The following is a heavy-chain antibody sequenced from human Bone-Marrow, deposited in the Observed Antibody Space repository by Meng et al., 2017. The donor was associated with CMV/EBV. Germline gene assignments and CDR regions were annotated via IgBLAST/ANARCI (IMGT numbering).Heavy chain of an antibody. D-gene: IGHD5-12*01. J-gene: IGHJ4*02. CDR1: GGSISSSSYY. CDR3: ARDESKWLRSLGY. V-gene: IGHV4-39*07. CDR2: IYYSGST. Sequence: ESLKISCTVSGGSISSSSYYWGWIRQPPGKGLEWIGSIYYSGSTYYNPSLKSRVTISVDTSKNQFSLKLSSVTAADTAVYYCARDESKWLRSLGYWGQATLVTVSS.